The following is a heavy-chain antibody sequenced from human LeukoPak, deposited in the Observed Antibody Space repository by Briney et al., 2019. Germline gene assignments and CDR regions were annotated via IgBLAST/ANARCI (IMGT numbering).Heavy chain of an antibody. J-gene: IGHJ4*02. CDR2: IYYSGST. CDR3: ARHQYYDSSGFLGY. D-gene: IGHD3-22*01. Sequence: SETLSLTCTASGGSISSSSHYWGWIRQPPGKGLEWIGSIYYSGSTYYNPSLKSRVTISVDTSKNQFSLKLSSVTAADTAVYYCARHQYYDSSGFLGYWGQGTLVTVSS. V-gene: IGHV4-39*01. CDR1: GGSISSSSHY.